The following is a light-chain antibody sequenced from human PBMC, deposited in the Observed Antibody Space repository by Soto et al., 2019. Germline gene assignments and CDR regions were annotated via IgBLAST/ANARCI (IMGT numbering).Light chain of an antibody. V-gene: IGKV1-5*01. CDR3: QQYNSYPVV. CDR2: DAS. Sequence: DIQMTQSPSTLSASVGDRVTITCRASQSISSWLAWYQQKPGKAPKLLIYDASSLESGVPSRFSGSGSGTEFTLTISSLQPADFATYYCQQYNSYPVVFGPGTKVDIK. J-gene: IGKJ3*01. CDR1: QSISSW.